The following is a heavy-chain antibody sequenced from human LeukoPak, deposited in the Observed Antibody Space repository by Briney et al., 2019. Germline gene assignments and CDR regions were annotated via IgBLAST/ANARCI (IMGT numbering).Heavy chain of an antibody. CDR1: GFTFNDYY. Sequence: PGGSLRLSCAASGFTFNDYYMSWIRQALGKGLEWVSYISSRSSFTNYADSVKGRFTISRDNAKNSLYLQMNSLRAEDTAVYYCARDGQYSSGWYKGGMDVWGKGTTVTVSS. V-gene: IGHV3-11*06. D-gene: IGHD6-19*01. J-gene: IGHJ6*04. CDR2: ISSRSSFT. CDR3: ARDGQYSSGWYKGGMDV.